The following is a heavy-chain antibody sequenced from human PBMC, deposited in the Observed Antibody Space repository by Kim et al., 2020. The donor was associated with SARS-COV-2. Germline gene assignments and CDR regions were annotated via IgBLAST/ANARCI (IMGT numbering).Heavy chain of an antibody. CDR1: GFTFSSFG. D-gene: IGHD2-15*01. V-gene: IGHV3-30*18. J-gene: IGHJ4*02. CDR3: ANLTPKLVVVAAIGY. CDR2: ISYDGSDE. Sequence: GGSLRLSCAASGFTFSSFGMHWVRQAPGKGLEWVAVISYDGSDEYYADSVKGRFTISRDNSKNTLYLQMNSLRAEDTAVYYCANLTPKLVVVAAIGYWGQGTLVTVSP.